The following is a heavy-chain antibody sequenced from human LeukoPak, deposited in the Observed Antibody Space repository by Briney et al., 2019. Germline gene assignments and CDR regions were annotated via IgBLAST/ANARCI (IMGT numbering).Heavy chain of an antibody. Sequence: GGSLRLSCAASGFTFSDYYMSWIRQAPGKGLEWVSYISSSGSTIYYADSVKGRFTISRDNAKNSLYLQMNSLRAEDTAVCYCAREVSSWYPTGWFDPWGQGTLVTVSS. D-gene: IGHD6-13*01. CDR3: AREVSSWYPTGWFDP. V-gene: IGHV3-11*01. J-gene: IGHJ5*02. CDR1: GFTFSDYY. CDR2: ISSSGSTI.